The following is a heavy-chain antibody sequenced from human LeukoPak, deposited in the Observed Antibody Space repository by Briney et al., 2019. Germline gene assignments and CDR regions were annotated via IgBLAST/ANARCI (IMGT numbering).Heavy chain of an antibody. V-gene: IGHV1-2*02. D-gene: IGHD6-19*01. Sequence: ASVKVSCKASGYTFTDYYMQWVRQAPGQGLEWMGWVNPNSGDTSYAQKFQDRVTMTRDTSISTAYMELSRLRSDDTAVYYCAISSGWYSSFDYWGQGTLVAVSS. J-gene: IGHJ4*02. CDR3: AISSGWYSSFDY. CDR2: VNPNSGDT. CDR1: GYTFTDYY.